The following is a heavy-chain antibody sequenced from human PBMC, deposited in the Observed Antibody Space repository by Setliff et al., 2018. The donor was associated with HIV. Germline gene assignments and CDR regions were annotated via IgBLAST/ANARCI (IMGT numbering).Heavy chain of an antibody. D-gene: IGHD3-10*01. CDR3: VRDLLWAFDM. CDR1: GFTFSSYG. V-gene: IGHV3-30*02. J-gene: IGHJ3*02. CDR2: IRYDGSNK. Sequence: GGSLRLSCAASGFTFSSYGMHWVRQAPGKGLEWVAFIRYDGSNKYYADSVKGRFTISRDNSKNTLYLQMNSLRPEDTALYYCVRDLLWAFDMWGPGTMVTVS.